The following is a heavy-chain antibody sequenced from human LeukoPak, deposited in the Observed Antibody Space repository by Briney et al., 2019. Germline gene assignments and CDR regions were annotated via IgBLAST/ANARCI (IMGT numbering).Heavy chain of an antibody. CDR2: IIPIFGTA. CDR1: GGTFSSYA. Sequence: SVKVSCKASGGTFSSYAISWVRQAPGQGLEWMGRIIPIFGTANYAQKFQGRVTITTDESTSTAYMQLSSLRSEDTAVYYCARMSVAGTKVAFDIWGQGTMVTVSS. D-gene: IGHD6-19*01. J-gene: IGHJ3*02. V-gene: IGHV1-69*05. CDR3: ARMSVAGTKVAFDI.